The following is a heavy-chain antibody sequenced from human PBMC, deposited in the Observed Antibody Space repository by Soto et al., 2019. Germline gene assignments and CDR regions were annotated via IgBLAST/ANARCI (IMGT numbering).Heavy chain of an antibody. CDR2: IIPTFGTA. V-gene: IGHV1-69*01. CDR3: AVSGYDIYQGGYYYYCLDV. CDR1: GGTFSSYA. J-gene: IGHJ6*02. Sequence: QVQLVQSGAEVKKPGSSVKVSCKASGGTFSSYAISWVRQAPGQGLEWMGGIIPTFGTANYAQKFQGRVTITADESTSTAYMELSSLRSEDTAVYYCAVSGYDIYQGGYYYYCLDVWGQGTTVTVSS. D-gene: IGHD3-3*01.